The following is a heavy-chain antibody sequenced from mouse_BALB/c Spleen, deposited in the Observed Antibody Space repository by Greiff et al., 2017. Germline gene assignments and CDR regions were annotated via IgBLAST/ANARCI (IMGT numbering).Heavy chain of an antibody. CDR1: GFTFSSYG. Sequence: EVKLVESGGGLVQPGGSLKLSCAASGFTFSSYGMSWVRQTPDKRLELVATINSNGGSTYYPDSVKGRFTISRDNAKNTLYLQMSSLKSEDTAMYYCARGVYGSSPLRSMDYWGQGTSVTVSS. CDR3: ARGVYGSSPLRSMDY. CDR2: INSNGGST. V-gene: IGHV5-6-3*01. J-gene: IGHJ4*01. D-gene: IGHD1-1*01.